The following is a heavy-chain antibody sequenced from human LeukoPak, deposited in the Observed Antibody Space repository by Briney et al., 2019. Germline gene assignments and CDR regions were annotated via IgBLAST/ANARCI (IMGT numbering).Heavy chain of an antibody. CDR1: GFTFSSYA. CDR2: FSGSGGGT. CDR3: ARDYYDSSGYFDY. J-gene: IGHJ4*02. D-gene: IGHD3-22*01. V-gene: IGHV3-23*01. Sequence: GGSLRLSCAASGFTFSSYAMSWVRQAPGKGLEWVSSFSGSGGGTYYADSVKGRFTISRDNSKNTLYLQMNSLRAEDTAVYYCARDYYDSSGYFDYWGQGTLVTVSS.